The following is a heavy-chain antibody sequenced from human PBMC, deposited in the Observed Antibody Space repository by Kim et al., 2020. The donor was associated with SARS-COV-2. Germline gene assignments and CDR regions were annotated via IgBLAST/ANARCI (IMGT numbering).Heavy chain of an antibody. J-gene: IGHJ6*02. V-gene: IGHV3-33*01. Sequence: GGSLRLSCAASGFTFSSYGMHWVRQAPGKGLEWVAVIWYDGSNKYYADSVKGRFTISRDNSKNPLYLQMNSLRAEDTAVYYCARDDYGDYEACMDVWGQGTTVTVSS. CDR1: GFTFSSYG. CDR3: ARDDYGDYEACMDV. CDR2: IWYDGSNK. D-gene: IGHD4-17*01.